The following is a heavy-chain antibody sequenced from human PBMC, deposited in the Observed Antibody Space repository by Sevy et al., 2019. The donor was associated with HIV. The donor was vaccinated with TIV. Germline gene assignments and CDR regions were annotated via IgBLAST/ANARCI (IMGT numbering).Heavy chain of an antibody. CDR2: ISGSGGST. J-gene: IGHJ1*01. CDR1: GFTFSSYA. V-gene: IGHV3-23*01. Sequence: GESLKISCAASGFTFSSYAMSWVRQAPGKGLEWVSAISGSGGSTYYADSVKGRFTISRDNSKNTLYLQMNSLRAEDTAVYYCAKDRKHITMIVVVISAEYFQHWGQGTLVTVSS. D-gene: IGHD3-22*01. CDR3: AKDRKHITMIVVVISAEYFQH.